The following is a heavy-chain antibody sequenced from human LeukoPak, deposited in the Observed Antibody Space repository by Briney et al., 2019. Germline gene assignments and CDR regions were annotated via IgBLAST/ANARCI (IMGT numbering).Heavy chain of an antibody. CDR1: GFTFNSYA. D-gene: IGHD1-26*01. V-gene: IGHV3-23*01. J-gene: IGHJ4*02. CDR3: AKGSRGSYDY. CDR2: IIDSGINT. Sequence: GGSLSLSCAASGFTFNSYAMTWVRQAPEKGLEWVSSIIDSGINTYYGDSVKGRFTISRDNSKNTLYLQMNSLRAEDTAVYYCAKGSRGSYDYWGQGTLVTVSS.